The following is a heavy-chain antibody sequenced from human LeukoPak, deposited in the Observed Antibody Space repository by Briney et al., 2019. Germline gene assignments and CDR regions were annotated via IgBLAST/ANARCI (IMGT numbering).Heavy chain of an antibody. D-gene: IGHD4-17*01. J-gene: IGHJ5*02. CDR3: ARENTVTTLDP. V-gene: IGHV3-33*01. Sequence: GGSLRLSCAASGFTFSDYGMHWVRQTPGKGLERVAIIWYDGSKKYYADSVKGRFTISRDSSKNTLYLQMNSLRAEDTAVYYCARENTVTTLDPWGQGTLVTVSS. CDR2: IWYDGSKK. CDR1: GFTFSDYG.